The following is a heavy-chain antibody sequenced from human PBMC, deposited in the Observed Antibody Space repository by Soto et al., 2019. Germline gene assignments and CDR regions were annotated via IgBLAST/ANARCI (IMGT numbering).Heavy chain of an antibody. CDR1: GGSFSGYY. V-gene: IGHV4-34*01. J-gene: IGHJ4*02. CDR3: ARDKINGLFYY. CDR2: INHSGST. Sequence: LSLTCAVYGGSFSGYYWTWIRQPPGTGLEWIGEINHSGSTNYNPSLKSRFTISVDTSKNQFSLKLTSVTAADTAVYYCARDKINGLFYYGGQGTLVTVSS. D-gene: IGHD2-8*01.